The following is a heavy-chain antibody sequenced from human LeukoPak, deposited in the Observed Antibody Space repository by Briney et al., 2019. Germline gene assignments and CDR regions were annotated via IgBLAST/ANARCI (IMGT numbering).Heavy chain of an antibody. V-gene: IGHV3-48*03. CDR1: GFTFSSYE. CDR2: ISSSGSTI. CDR3: ARGVIYFDY. J-gene: IGHJ4*02. Sequence: GGSLSLSCAASGFTFSSYEMNWVRQAPGKGLEWVSYISSSGSTIYYADSVKGRFTISRDNAKNSLYLQMNSLRAEDTAVYYCARGVIYFDYWGQGTLVTVSS. D-gene: IGHD3-22*01.